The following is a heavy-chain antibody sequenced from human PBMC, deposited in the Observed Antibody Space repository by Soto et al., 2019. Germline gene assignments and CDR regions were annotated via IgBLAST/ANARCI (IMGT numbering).Heavy chain of an antibody. CDR1: GGSFSGYY. V-gene: IGHV4-34*01. CDR3: ARGWFLSGYYPYYFDY. D-gene: IGHD3-22*01. Sequence: SETLSLTCAVYGGSFSGYYWSWMRQPPGKGLEWIGEINHSGSTNYNPSLKSRVTISVDTSKNQFSLKLSSVTAADTAVYYCARGWFLSGYYPYYFDYWGQGTLVTVSS. J-gene: IGHJ4*02. CDR2: INHSGST.